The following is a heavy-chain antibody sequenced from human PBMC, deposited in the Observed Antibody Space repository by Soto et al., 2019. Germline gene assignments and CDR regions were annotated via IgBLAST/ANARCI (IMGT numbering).Heavy chain of an antibody. J-gene: IGHJ4*02. CDR2: ISASGAIT. V-gene: IGHV3-23*01. Sequence: GGSLRLSCAASGNTFNIYAVTWVRQAPGKGLEWVSSISASGAITYYTDSVKGRLTVSRDNSKNTPYLQMNSLRADDTALYYCAKDPNGDYVGAFDSWGQGTLVTVSS. CDR3: AKDPNGDYVGAFDS. CDR1: GNTFNIYA. D-gene: IGHD4-17*01.